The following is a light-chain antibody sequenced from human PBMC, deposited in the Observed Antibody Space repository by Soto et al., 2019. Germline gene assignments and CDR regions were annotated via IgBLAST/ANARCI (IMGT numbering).Light chain of an antibody. CDR2: SNN. V-gene: IGLV1-47*02. CDR1: SSNIGRNY. CDR3: AAWDDSLSGGV. J-gene: IGLJ3*02. Sequence: QSVLTQPPSASGTPGQRVTISCSGSSSNIGRNYVYWYQQLPGTTPKLLIYSNNQRPSGVPDRFSGSKSGTSASLASSGLRSEDEADYYCAAWDDSLSGGVFGGGTKLTVL.